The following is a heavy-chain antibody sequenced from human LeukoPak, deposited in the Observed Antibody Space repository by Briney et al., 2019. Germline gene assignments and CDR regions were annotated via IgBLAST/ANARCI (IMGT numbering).Heavy chain of an antibody. D-gene: IGHD3-10*01. J-gene: IGHJ6*03. CDR1: GGSISSGSYY. CDR2: IYTSGST. CDR3: ARERGLISSLADYYYYMDV. V-gene: IGHV4-61*02. Sequence: PSETLSLTCTVSGGSISSGSYYYSWIRQPAGKGLEWIGRIYTSGSTKYNPSLKSRVTISVDTSKNQFSLKLSSVTAADTAVYYCARERGLISSLADYYYYMDVWGKGTTVTVSS.